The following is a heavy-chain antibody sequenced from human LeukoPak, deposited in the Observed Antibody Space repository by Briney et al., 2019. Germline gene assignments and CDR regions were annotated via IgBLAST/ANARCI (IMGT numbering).Heavy chain of an antibody. CDR1: GFTFSSYA. CDR2: ISYSGSST. J-gene: IGHJ4*02. V-gene: IGHV3-23*01. CDR3: AKDQSDCSSTSCRGY. D-gene: IGHD2-2*01. Sequence: GGSLRPSCAASGFTFSSYAMSWVRQAPGKGLEWVSSISYSGSSTYYADSVRGRFTISRENSKNTMYLQMNSLRGEGTAVYYCAKDQSDCSSTSCRGYWGQGTLVTVSS.